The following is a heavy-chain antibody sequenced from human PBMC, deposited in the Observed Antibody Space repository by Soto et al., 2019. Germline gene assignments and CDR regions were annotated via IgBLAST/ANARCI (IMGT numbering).Heavy chain of an antibody. V-gene: IGHV3-33*01. Sequence: QVQLVESGGGVVQPGRSLRLSGAAFGFTFSDYGMHWVRQAPGKGLEGVAAIWSDGSSEYYADSVKGRFTISRDNSKDTLFLQMSSLRADDTAVYCCASGHVYYESGWYSDYWGQGTLVTVSS. CDR2: IWSDGSSE. J-gene: IGHJ4*02. CDR3: ASGHVYYESGWYSDY. CDR1: GFTFSDYG. D-gene: IGHD6-19*01.